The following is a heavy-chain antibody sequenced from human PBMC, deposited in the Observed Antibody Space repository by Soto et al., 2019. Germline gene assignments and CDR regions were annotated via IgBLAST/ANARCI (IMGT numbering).Heavy chain of an antibody. CDR2: ISASGGTT. J-gene: IGHJ5*02. V-gene: IGHV3-23*01. D-gene: IGHD6-6*01. Sequence: EVQLLESGGGLVQPGGSLRLSCAASGFTFSNYAMIWVRQAPGRGLEWVSVISASGGTTNYADSVKGRFTISRDKSQTTLFLQTNSMRAEDTAIYYCAKGSRAALPFYAPHNLWYDPWGQGTLVTVSS. CDR1: GFTFSNYA. CDR3: AKGSRAALPFYAPHNLWYDP.